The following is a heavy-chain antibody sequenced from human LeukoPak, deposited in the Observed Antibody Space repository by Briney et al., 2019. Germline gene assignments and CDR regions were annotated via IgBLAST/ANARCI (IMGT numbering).Heavy chain of an antibody. V-gene: IGHV1-69-2*01. CDR2: VDPEDGET. CDR1: GYTFTDYY. CDR3: ATAATPRLRLGELSPPSFDY. Sequence: ASVKVSCKVSGYTFTDYYMHWVQQAPGKGLKWMGLVDPEDGETIYAEKFQGRVTITADTSTDTAYMELSSLRSEDTAVYYCATAATPRLRLGELSPPSFDYWGQGTLVTVSS. D-gene: IGHD3-16*02. J-gene: IGHJ4*02.